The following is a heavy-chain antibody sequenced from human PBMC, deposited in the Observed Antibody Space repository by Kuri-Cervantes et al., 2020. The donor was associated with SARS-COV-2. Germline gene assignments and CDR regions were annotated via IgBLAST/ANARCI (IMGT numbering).Heavy chain of an antibody. CDR1: GFTFKTYA. V-gene: IGHV3-21*04. D-gene: IGHD3-22*01. Sequence: ESLKISCEASGFTFKTYAMNWVRQAPGKGLEWVSSISSSSSYIYYADSVKGRFTISRDNAKNSLYLQMNSLRAEDTAVYYCARDSSGYYRLDYWGQGTLVTVSS. J-gene: IGHJ4*02. CDR3: ARDSSGYYRLDY. CDR2: ISSSSSYI.